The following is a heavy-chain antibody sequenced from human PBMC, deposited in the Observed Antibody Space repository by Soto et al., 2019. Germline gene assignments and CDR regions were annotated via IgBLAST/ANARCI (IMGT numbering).Heavy chain of an antibody. D-gene: IGHD3-3*01. Sequence: GGSLRLSCAASGFTFSSYWMSWVRQAPGKGLEWVANIKEDGSEKYYVDSVKGRFTISRDNAKSSLYLQMNSLRAEDTAVYYCARDSKLQFLEWFASRPSGPHFDGWGQGSLVTVSS. J-gene: IGHJ4*02. CDR3: ARDSKLQFLEWFASRPSGPHFDG. CDR2: IKEDGSEK. CDR1: GFTFSSYW. V-gene: IGHV3-7*05.